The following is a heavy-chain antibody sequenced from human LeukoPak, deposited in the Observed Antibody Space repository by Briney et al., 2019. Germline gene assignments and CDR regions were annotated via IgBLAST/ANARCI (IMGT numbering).Heavy chain of an antibody. CDR2: IKQDGNEK. CDR3: AKGIAAAGSYYYMDV. V-gene: IGHV3-7*03. J-gene: IGHJ6*03. D-gene: IGHD6-13*01. CDR1: GFRFNTYW. Sequence: GGSLRLSCAASGFRFNTYWMSWVRQAPGKGLEWVANIKQDGNEKYYADSVKGRFTISRDNSKNTLYLQMNSLRAEDTAVYYCAKGIAAAGSYYYMDVWGKGTTVTASS.